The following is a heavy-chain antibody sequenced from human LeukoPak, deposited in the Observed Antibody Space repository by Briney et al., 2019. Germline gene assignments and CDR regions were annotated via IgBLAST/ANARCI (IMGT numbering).Heavy chain of an antibody. Sequence: SETLSLTCTVSGGSINSVGNYWSWVRQYPGKGLEWTGNIYYSGNTYYNPSLNSRLTISVDSSKNQFSLRLDSVTAADTAVYYCARVDTMVRGVINWFDPWGQGTLVTVSS. J-gene: IGHJ5*02. CDR3: ARVDTMVRGVINWFDP. D-gene: IGHD3-10*01. CDR2: IYYSGNT. V-gene: IGHV4-31*03. CDR1: GGSINSVGNY.